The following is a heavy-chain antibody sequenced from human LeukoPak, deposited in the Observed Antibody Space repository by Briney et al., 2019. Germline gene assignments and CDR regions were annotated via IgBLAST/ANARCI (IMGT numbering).Heavy chain of an antibody. CDR2: IKQDGSEK. CDR1: GFTFSSYW. CDR3: ARAPRKLVMTDFDY. D-gene: IGHD3-22*01. J-gene: IGHJ4*02. V-gene: IGHV3-7*01. Sequence: GGSLRLSCAASGFTFSSYWMSWVRQAPGKGLEWVANIKQDGSEKYYVDSVKGRFTISRDNAKTSLYLKMNSLRAEDTAVYYCARAPRKLVMTDFDYWGQGTLVTVSS.